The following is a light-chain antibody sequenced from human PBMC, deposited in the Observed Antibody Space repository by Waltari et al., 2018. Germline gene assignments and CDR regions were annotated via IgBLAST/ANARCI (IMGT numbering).Light chain of an antibody. Sequence: SYELTQPPSVSVSPGQPASITCSGDQLGDKYVCWYQQKPGQSPILVIYQDSKRPPGIPERFSGSNSGNTATLTISGTQSMDEADYYCQAWDSSTVVFGGGTKLTVL. CDR1: QLGDKY. CDR3: QAWDSSTVV. J-gene: IGLJ2*01. V-gene: IGLV3-1*01. CDR2: QDS.